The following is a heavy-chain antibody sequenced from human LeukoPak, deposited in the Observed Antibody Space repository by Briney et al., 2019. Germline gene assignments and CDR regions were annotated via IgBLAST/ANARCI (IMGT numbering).Heavy chain of an antibody. CDR2: IYYTGST. CDR1: GDSISSSY. CDR3: ARGQYSGILQY. D-gene: IGHD1-14*01. Sequence: SETLSLTCSVSGDSISSSYWSWIRQPPRKGLEWIGYIYYTGSTNYNPSLKSRVTISVDTSKNQFSLNLSSVTAADTAVYYCARGQYSGILQYWGQGTLVTVSS. J-gene: IGHJ4*02. V-gene: IGHV4-59*01.